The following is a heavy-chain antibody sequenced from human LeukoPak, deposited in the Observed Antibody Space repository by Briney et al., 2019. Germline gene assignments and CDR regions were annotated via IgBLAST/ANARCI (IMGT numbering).Heavy chain of an antibody. CDR2: INHSGST. Sequence: SETLSLTCAVYGGSFSCYYSSWIRQPPGKGLEWIGEINHSGSTNYSPSLKSRVTISVDTSKNQFSLKLSSVTAADTAVYYCARAGDSSGYCDSWGQGTLVTVSS. CDR1: GGSFSCYY. V-gene: IGHV4-34*01. J-gene: IGHJ4*02. D-gene: IGHD3-22*01. CDR3: ARAGDSSGYCDS.